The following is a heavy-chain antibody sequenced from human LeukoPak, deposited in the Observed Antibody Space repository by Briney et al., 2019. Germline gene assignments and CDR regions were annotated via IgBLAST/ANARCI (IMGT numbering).Heavy chain of an antibody. V-gene: IGHV4-34*01. CDR3: AREGIVVVPAAIGFDY. CDR1: GGSFSGYY. CDR2: INHSGST. Sequence: SETLSLTCAVYGGSFSGYYWSWIRQPPGKGLEWVGEINHSGSTNYNPSLKSRVTISVDTSKNQFSLKLSSVTAADTAVYYCAREGIVVVPAAIGFDYWDQGTLVTVSS. D-gene: IGHD2-2*01. J-gene: IGHJ4*02.